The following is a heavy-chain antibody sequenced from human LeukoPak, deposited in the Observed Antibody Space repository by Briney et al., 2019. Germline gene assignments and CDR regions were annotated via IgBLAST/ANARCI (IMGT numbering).Heavy chain of an antibody. CDR1: GGSISSYY. J-gene: IGHJ6*02. Sequence: SETQSLTCTVSGGSISSYYWSWIRQPPGKGLEWIGYIYYSGSTNYNPSLKSRVTISVDTSKNQFSLKLSSVTAADTAVYYCARASSTFYYGMDVWGQGTTVTASS. V-gene: IGHV4-59*01. D-gene: IGHD3-16*01. CDR3: ARASSTFYYGMDV. CDR2: IYYSGST.